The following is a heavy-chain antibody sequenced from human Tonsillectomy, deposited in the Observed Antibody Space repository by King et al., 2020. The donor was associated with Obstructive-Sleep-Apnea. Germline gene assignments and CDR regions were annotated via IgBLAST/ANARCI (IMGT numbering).Heavy chain of an antibody. J-gene: IGHJ4*02. CDR2: ISAYNGNT. CDR1: GYTFTNYD. Sequence: VQLVESGAEVEKPGASVKVSCKASGYTFTNYDISWVRQAPGQGLEWMGWISAYNGNTNYAQKVQGRVIMTTDTSTSTAYMELRSLRSDDTAVYYCVRGNCSSTRCPDTWVAPYWGQGTLVTVSS. V-gene: IGHV1-18*01. CDR3: VRGNCSSTRCPDTWVAPY. D-gene: IGHD2-2*01.